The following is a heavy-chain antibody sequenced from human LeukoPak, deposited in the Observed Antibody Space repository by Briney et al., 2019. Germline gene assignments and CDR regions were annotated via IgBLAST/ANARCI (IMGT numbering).Heavy chain of an antibody. J-gene: IGHJ4*02. D-gene: IGHD2-15*01. CDR3: ARDFHNKKWYDGPGYYFDF. Sequence: SVKVSCKASGGTFSSYAISWVRQAPGQGLEWMGGIIPIFGTANYAQKFQGRVTITADKSTSTAYMELSSLRSDDTAVYYCARDFHNKKWYDGPGYYFDFWGQGTLVTVSS. V-gene: IGHV1-69*06. CDR2: IIPIFGTA. CDR1: GGTFSSYA.